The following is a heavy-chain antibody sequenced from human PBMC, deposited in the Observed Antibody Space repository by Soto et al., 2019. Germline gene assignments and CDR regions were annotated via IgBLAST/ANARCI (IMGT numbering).Heavy chain of an antibody. CDR2: MNPNSGNT. D-gene: IGHD3-10*01. V-gene: IGHV1-8*01. CDR1: GYTFTSYD. CDR3: AREIRVWFGEYYYYYGMDV. J-gene: IGHJ6*02. Sequence: QVQLVQSGAEVKKPGASVKVSCKASGYTFTSYDINWVRQATGQGLEWMGWMNPNSGNTGYAQKFQGRVTMTRNTSISTAYMELSSLRSEDTAVYYCAREIRVWFGEYYYYYGMDVWGQGTTVTVSS.